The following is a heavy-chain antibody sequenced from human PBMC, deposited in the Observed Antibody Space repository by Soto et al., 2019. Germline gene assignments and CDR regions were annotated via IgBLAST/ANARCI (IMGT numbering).Heavy chain of an antibody. CDR3: AGSDCSGGSCYSNHDAFDI. J-gene: IGHJ3*02. CDR1: GGSISSGGYY. D-gene: IGHD2-15*01. Sequence: QVQLQESGPGLVKPSQTLSLTCTVSGGSISSGGYYWSWIRQHPGKGLEWIGYIYYSGSTYYNPSLNVGVTRSVDTSKKQCSVKLGSVTAADTAVYYCAGSDCSGGSCYSNHDAFDIWGQGTMVTVSS. CDR2: IYYSGST. V-gene: IGHV4-31*03.